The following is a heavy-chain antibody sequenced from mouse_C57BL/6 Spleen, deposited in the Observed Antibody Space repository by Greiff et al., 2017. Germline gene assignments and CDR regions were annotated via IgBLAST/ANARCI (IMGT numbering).Heavy chain of an antibody. CDR3: TGVLFYYGSSYGYFDV. V-gene: IGHV6-3*01. CDR1: GFTFSNYW. J-gene: IGHJ1*03. CDR2: IRLKSDNYAT. Sequence: EVKLVESGGGLVQPGGSMKLSCVASGFTFSNYWMNWVRQSPEKGLEWVAQIRLKSDNYATHYAESVKGRFTISRDDSKSSVYLQMNNLRAEDTGIYYGTGVLFYYGSSYGYFDVWGTGTTVTVSS. D-gene: IGHD1-1*01.